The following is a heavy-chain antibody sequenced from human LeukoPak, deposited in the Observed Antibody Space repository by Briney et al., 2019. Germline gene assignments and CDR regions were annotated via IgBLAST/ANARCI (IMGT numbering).Heavy chain of an antibody. CDR2: INPNSGGT. J-gene: IGHJ5*02. Sequence: ASVKVSCKASGYTFTGYYMHWGRQAPGQGLEWMGWINPNSGGTNYAQKFQGRVTMTRDTSISTAYMELSRLRSDDTAVYYCASTGQQLVDGDWFDPWGQGTLVTVSS. D-gene: IGHD6-13*01. V-gene: IGHV1-2*02. CDR3: ASTGQQLVDGDWFDP. CDR1: GYTFTGYY.